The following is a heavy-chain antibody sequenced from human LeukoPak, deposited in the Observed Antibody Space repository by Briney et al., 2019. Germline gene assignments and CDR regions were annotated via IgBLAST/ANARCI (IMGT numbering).Heavy chain of an antibody. V-gene: IGHV4-34*01. Sequence: SETLSLTCTVSGGSISPYYWSWIRQPPGKGLEWIGEINHSGSTNYNPSLKSRVTISVDTSKNQFSLKLSSVTAADTAVYYCARSTAVAGEEYFDYWGQGTLVTVSS. D-gene: IGHD6-19*01. CDR1: GGSISPYY. J-gene: IGHJ4*02. CDR3: ARSTAVAGEEYFDY. CDR2: INHSGST.